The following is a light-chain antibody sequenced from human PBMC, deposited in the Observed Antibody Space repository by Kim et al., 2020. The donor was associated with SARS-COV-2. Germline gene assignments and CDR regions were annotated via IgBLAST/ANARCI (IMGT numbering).Light chain of an antibody. Sequence: AAVKLTCTLSSGHSSYAIAWHQQQPEKGTGYLRKLNSDGSHSKGDRIPDRFSGSSSGAERYLTISSLQSEDEADYYCQTWGTGIRVFGGGTQLTVL. J-gene: IGLJ3*02. CDR1: SGHSSYA. V-gene: IGLV4-69*01. CDR3: QTWGTGIRV. CDR2: LNSDGSH.